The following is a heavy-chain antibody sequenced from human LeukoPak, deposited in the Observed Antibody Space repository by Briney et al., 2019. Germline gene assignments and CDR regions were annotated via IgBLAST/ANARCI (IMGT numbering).Heavy chain of an antibody. D-gene: IGHD1-26*01. CDR3: VRDLVGRDDT. CDR1: GFTFSTYW. Sequence: PGGSLRLSCAASGFTFSTYWFHWVRQAPGEGPVWVSRTNPDGSSTDYADSVRGRFVISRDNARNTLYLQMNSLRAEDTAVYYCVRDLVGRDDTWGQGTLVTVSS. V-gene: IGHV3-74*01. J-gene: IGHJ5*02. CDR2: TNPDGSST.